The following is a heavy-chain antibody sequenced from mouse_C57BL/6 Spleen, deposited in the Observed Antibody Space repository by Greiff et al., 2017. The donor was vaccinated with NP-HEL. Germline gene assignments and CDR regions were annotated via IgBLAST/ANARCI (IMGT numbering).Heavy chain of an antibody. V-gene: IGHV1-64*01. CDR2: IHPNSGST. Sequence: QVQLQQPGAELVKPGASVQLSCKASGYTFTSYLMHWVKQRPGQGLEWIGMIHPNSGSTNYNEKFKSKATLTVAKSSSTAYMQLRSLTSEDSAVYYCANPVVDPDYWGQGTTLTVSS. CDR1: GYTFTSYL. D-gene: IGHD1-1*01. CDR3: ANPVVDPDY. J-gene: IGHJ2*01.